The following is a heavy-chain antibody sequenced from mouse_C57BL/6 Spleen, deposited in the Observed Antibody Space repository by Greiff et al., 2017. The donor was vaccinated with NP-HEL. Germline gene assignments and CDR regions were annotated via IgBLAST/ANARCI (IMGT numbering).Heavy chain of an antibody. D-gene: IGHD2-5*01. CDR2: ISSGSSTI. CDR3: ARGYSNFKGFAY. Sequence: EVHLVESGGGLVKPGGSLKLSCAASGFTFSDYGMHWVRQAPEKGLAWVAYISSGSSTIYYADTVKGRFTISRDNAKNTLFLQMTSLRSEDTAMYYCARGYSNFKGFAYWGQGTLVTVSA. J-gene: IGHJ3*01. CDR1: GFTFSDYG. V-gene: IGHV5-17*01.